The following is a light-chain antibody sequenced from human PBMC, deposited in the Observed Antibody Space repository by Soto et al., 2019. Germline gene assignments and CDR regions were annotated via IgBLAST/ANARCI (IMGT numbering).Light chain of an antibody. CDR1: RTINDF. CDR2: GAS. J-gene: IGKJ2*01. Sequence: DIQMTQSPSSLSASVGDRVTITCRASRTINDFLSLYQQKPGKPPKLLIYGASRLQSGVPSRFSGSGSGTDFLLTISDLQAEDVASYFCQQSSSTPYTFGQATKLELK. CDR3: QQSSSTPYT. V-gene: IGKV1-39*01.